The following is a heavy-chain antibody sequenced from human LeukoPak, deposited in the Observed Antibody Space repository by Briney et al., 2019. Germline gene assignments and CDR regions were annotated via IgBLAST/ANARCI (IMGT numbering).Heavy chain of an antibody. J-gene: IGHJ4*02. V-gene: IGHV3-23*01. CDR3: AKRSPTSSTFDY. D-gene: IGHD5/OR15-5a*01. Sequence: GGSLRLSCAASGFTFSTYPLSWVRQAPGKGLEWVSLISDNGGSTYYGDSVKGRFTISRDNSKNTLYLQMNSLRAEDTVIYYCAKRSPTSSTFDYWGQGTLVTVSS. CDR2: ISDNGGST. CDR1: GFTFSTYP.